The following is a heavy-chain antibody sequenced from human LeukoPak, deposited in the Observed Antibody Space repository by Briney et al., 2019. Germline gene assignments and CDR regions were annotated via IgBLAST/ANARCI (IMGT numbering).Heavy chain of an antibody. Sequence: GGSLRLSCAASGFTFSSYWMTWVRQAPGKGLKGFSAISGSGGSTYYPDSVRGRFTISRDNSKNTLYLQIDSLRAEDTALYYCARTLVGATSGPDYYFDSWGQGTLVTVSS. CDR3: ARTLVGATSGPDYYFDS. V-gene: IGHV3-23*01. J-gene: IGHJ4*02. CDR1: GFTFSSYW. CDR2: ISGSGGST. D-gene: IGHD1-26*01.